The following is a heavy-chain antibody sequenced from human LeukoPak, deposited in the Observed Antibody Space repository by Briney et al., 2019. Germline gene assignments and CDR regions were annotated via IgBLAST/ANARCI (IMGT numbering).Heavy chain of an antibody. V-gene: IGHV3-21*01. J-gene: IGHJ3*02. D-gene: IGHD4-17*01. CDR2: ISSSSSYI. CDR3: ARDSDYGDAFDI. Sequence: GGSLRLSCAASGFTFSSYSMNWVRQAPGKGLEWVSSISSSSSYIYYADSVKGRFTISRDNAKNSLYLQMNSLRAEDTAVYYCARDSDYGDAFDIWGQGTMVTVSS. CDR1: GFTFSSYS.